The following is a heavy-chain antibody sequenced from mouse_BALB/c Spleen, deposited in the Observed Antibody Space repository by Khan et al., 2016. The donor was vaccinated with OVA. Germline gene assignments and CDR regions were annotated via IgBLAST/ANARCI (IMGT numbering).Heavy chain of an antibody. J-gene: IGHJ4*01. CDR1: GYTFTKNG. Sequence: QVQLKESGPELKKPGEPVKISCKASGYTFTKNGLNWAKQAPGKVLKWMGWINTYTGEPTYADDFRGRFAFSLETSASTAYLQINNLKDEDTATYFCARVGYAGTMDYWGQGTSVTGSS. CDR2: INTYTGEP. CDR3: ARVGYAGTMDY. D-gene: IGHD4-1*01. V-gene: IGHV9-3-1*01.